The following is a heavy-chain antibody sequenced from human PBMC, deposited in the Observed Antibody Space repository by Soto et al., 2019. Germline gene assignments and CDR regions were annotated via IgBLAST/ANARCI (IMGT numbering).Heavy chain of an antibody. CDR2: IYTSGST. J-gene: IGHJ5*02. D-gene: IGHD6-13*01. V-gene: IGHV4-4*07. CDR1: GGSISSYY. Sequence: SETLSLTCTVSGGSISSYYWSWIRQPAGKGLEWIGRIYTSGSTNYNPSLKSRVTMSVDTSKNQFSLKLSSVTAADTAVYYCARDPNQSRKYSSSWYGFDPWGQGTLVTVSS. CDR3: ARDPNQSRKYSSSWYGFDP.